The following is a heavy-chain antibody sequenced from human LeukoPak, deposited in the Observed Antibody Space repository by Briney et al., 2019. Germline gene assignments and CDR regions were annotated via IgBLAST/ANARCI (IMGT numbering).Heavy chain of an antibody. CDR1: GFTFDDYA. Sequence: GRSLRLSCAASGFTFDDYAMHWVRQAPGKGLEWVSGISWNSGSIGYADSVKGRFTISRDNAKNSLYLQMNSLRAEDTALYYCAKPRYSGSWYYYGMDVWGQGTTVTVSS. CDR3: AKPRYSGSWYYYGMDV. V-gene: IGHV3-9*01. CDR2: ISWNSGSI. J-gene: IGHJ6*02. D-gene: IGHD6-13*01.